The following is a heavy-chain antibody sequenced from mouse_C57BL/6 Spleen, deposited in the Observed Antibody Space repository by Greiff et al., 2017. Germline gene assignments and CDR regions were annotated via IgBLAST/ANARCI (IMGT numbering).Heavy chain of an antibody. CDR2: FYPGSGSI. J-gene: IGHJ1*03. D-gene: IGHD1-1*01. Sequence: QVQLKESGAELVKPGASVKLSCKASGYTFTEYTIHWVKQRSGQGLEWIGWFYPGSGSIKYNEKFKDKATLTADKSSSTVYMELRRLTSEDSAVYFCARHEDRSTTGVGHWYFDVWGTGTTVTVSS. V-gene: IGHV1-62-2*01. CDR1: GYTFTEYT. CDR3: ARHEDRSTTGVGHWYFDV.